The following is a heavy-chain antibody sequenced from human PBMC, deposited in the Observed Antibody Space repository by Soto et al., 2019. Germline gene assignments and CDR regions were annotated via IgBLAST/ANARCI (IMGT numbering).Heavy chain of an antibody. CDR2: IDPSDSYT. V-gene: IGHV5-10-1*01. Sequence: GGSLKISCKGSGYSFTSYWISWVRQMPGKGLEWMGRIDPSDSYTNYSPSFQGHVTISADKSISTAYLQWSSLKASDTAMYYCASVDTAMVFDYWGQGTLVTVSS. J-gene: IGHJ4*02. CDR3: ASVDTAMVFDY. D-gene: IGHD5-18*01. CDR1: GYSFTSYW.